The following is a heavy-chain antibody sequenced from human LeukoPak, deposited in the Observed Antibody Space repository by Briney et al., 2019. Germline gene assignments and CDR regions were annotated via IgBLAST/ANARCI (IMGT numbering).Heavy chain of an antibody. CDR1: GGSISSYY. V-gene: IGHV4-59*08. J-gene: IGHJ5*02. CDR3: ARRTDYGDYVYWFDP. D-gene: IGHD4-17*01. Sequence: SETLSLTCTVSGGSISSYYWSWIRQPPGKGLEWIGYIYYSGSTNYNPPLKSRVTISVDTSKNQFSLKLSSVTAADTAVYYCARRTDYGDYVYWFDPWGQGTLVTVSS. CDR2: IYYSGST.